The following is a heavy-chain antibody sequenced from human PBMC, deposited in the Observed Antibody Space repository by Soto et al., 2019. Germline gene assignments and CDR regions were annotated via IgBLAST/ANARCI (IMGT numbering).Heavy chain of an antibody. CDR3: ARGNNNIVVVVAATLGWCDP. D-gene: IGHD2-15*01. J-gene: IGHJ5*02. CDR2: INHSGST. Sequence: QVQLQQWGAGLLKPSETLSLTCAVYGGSFSGYYWSWIRQPPGKGLEWIGEINHSGSTNYNPSLKSRGTISVDTSQNQFSLKLSSVPAADTAVYYGARGNNNIVVVVAATLGWCDPWGQGTLVTVSS. V-gene: IGHV4-34*01. CDR1: GGSFSGYY.